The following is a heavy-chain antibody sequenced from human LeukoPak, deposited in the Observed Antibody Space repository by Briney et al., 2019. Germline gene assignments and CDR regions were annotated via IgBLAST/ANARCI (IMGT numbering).Heavy chain of an antibody. V-gene: IGHV4-59*01. CDR1: GDSISSSY. CDR3: ARGYYDRSGSSNPFDS. Sequence: PSETLSLTCTVSGDSISSSYWSWIRQPPGKRLEWVGYVHYTGKTNYNPSLNNRATISVDMSKNQFSLTLTSVTVADTVMYYCARGYYDRSGSSNPFDSWGQGTLVTVSA. J-gene: IGHJ4*02. CDR2: VHYTGKT. D-gene: IGHD3-22*01.